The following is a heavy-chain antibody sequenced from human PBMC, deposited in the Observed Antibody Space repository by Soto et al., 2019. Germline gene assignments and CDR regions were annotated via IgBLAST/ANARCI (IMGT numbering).Heavy chain of an antibody. CDR3: ARGRRDCGGDCYLYYFDY. CDR2: ISAYNGNT. J-gene: IGHJ4*02. V-gene: IGHV1-18*01. Sequence: ASVKVSCKASGYTFTSYGISWVRQAPGQGLEWMGWISAYNGNTNYAQKLQGRVTMTTDTSTSTAYMELRSLRSDDTAVYYCARGRRDCGGDCYLYYFDYWGQGTLVTVSS. CDR1: GYTFTSYG. D-gene: IGHD2-21*02.